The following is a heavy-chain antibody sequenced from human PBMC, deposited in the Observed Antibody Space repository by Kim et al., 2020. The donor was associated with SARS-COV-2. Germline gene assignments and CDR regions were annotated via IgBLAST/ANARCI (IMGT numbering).Heavy chain of an antibody. J-gene: IGHJ4*02. Sequence: GSTYYNPSLKSRVTISVDTSKNQFSLKLSSVTAADTAVYYCAREDGAPDYWGQGTLVTVSS. D-gene: IGHD4-17*01. CDR3: AREDGAPDY. CDR2: GST. V-gene: IGHV4-31*02.